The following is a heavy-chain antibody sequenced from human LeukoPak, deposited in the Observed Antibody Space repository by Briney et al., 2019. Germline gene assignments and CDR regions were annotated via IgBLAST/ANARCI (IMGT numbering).Heavy chain of an antibody. V-gene: IGHV4-59*01. Sequence: PSETLSLTCAVSGGSMNDYYWGCIRQPPGKGLEWIGYISYSGKSNSNPSLKSRVTMSVDMSKNQFSLKLASVTAADTAVYYCVRVGRSLHWNPDFWGLGTLVTVS. CDR3: VRVGRSLHWNPDF. CDR1: GGSMNDYY. J-gene: IGHJ4*02. D-gene: IGHD1-1*01. CDR2: ISYSGKS.